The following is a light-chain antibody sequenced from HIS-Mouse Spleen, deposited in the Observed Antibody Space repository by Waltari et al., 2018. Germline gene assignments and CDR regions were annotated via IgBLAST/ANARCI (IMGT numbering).Light chain of an antibody. CDR2: RNS. CDR1: SSNIGSNY. J-gene: IGLJ3*02. CDR3: AAWDDSLSVPV. V-gene: IGLV1-47*01. Sequence: QSVLTQPPSASGTPGQRVTISCSGSSSNIGSNYVYWYQQLPGTAPKLLIYRNSQRPLGVPGRFSGSKSGTSASLGISGLRSEDEADYYCAAWDDSLSVPVFGGGTKLTVL.